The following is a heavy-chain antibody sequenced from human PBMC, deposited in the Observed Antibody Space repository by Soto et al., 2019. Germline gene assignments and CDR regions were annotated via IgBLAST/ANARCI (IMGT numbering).Heavy chain of an antibody. D-gene: IGHD4-17*01. J-gene: IGHJ5*02. V-gene: IGHV1-8*01. Sequence: QVQLVQSGAEVKKPGASVKVSCKASGYTFTSYDINWVRQATGQGLEYLGWMNPNSGNTGYVQKFQGRVTMTWDSSITTAYMELSSLRSEDTAVYFCARGVKYGAYSRWFDPWGQGNLVTVSS. CDR1: GYTFTSYD. CDR2: MNPNSGNT. CDR3: ARGVKYGAYSRWFDP.